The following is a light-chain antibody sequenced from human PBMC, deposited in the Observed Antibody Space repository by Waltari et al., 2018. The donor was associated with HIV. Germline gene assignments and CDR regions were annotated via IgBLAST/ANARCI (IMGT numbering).Light chain of an antibody. Sequence: QSALTQPASVSGSPGQSITISCTGTSSDVGDYNYVSWFQKHPGKVPKLLIYEVSNRPSGVSYRFSGSKSGNTASLTISGLQAEDEADYYCASYTSTSARVFGGGTKVTVL. CDR3: ASYTSTSARV. V-gene: IGLV2-14*01. CDR2: EVS. J-gene: IGLJ3*02. CDR1: SSDVGDYNY.